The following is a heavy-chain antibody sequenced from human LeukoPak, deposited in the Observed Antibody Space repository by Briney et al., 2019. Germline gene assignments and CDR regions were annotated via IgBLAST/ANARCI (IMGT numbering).Heavy chain of an antibody. CDR3: AKDTGSSWYAPSDY. CDR1: GFTFSSYA. D-gene: IGHD6-13*01. Sequence: GGSLRLSCAASGFTFSSYAMSWVRQAPGKGLEWVSAISGSGGSTYYADSGKGPFTISRDNSKNTLYLQMDSLRAEDTAVYYCAKDTGSSWYAPSDYWGQGTLVTVSS. V-gene: IGHV3-23*01. J-gene: IGHJ4*02. CDR2: ISGSGGST.